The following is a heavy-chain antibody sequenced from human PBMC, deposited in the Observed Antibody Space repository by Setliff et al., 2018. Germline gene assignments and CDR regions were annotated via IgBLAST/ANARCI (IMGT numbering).Heavy chain of an antibody. CDR1: GGSIKSGSYY. CDR3: AKESLAINTRWFDP. D-gene: IGHD3-3*02. Sequence: SETLSLTCTVSGGSIKSGSYYWSWIRQPAGKRLEWIGRVYNSGTTYNAFFASRVTMSIDTSKNQFSLNLNSVTAADTALYYCAKESLAINTRWFDPWGQGILVTVSS. J-gene: IGHJ5*02. V-gene: IGHV4-61*02. CDR2: VYNSGTT.